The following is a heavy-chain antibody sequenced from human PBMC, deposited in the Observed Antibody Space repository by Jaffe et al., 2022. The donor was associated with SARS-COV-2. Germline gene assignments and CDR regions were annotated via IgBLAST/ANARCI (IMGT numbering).Heavy chain of an antibody. Sequence: QLQLQESGPGLVKPSETLSLTCTVSGGSISTNSYYWGWIRQAPGKGLEWIGHIYYSGSTYYNPPLKSRATISVDTSKNQFSLKLSSVTAADTAVYYCASRPPRNGSGSTGWFDPWGQGILVTVSS. J-gene: IGHJ5*02. CDR1: GGSISTNSYY. CDR2: IYYSGST. CDR3: ASRPPRNGSGSTGWFDP. V-gene: IGHV4-39*01. D-gene: IGHD3-10*01.